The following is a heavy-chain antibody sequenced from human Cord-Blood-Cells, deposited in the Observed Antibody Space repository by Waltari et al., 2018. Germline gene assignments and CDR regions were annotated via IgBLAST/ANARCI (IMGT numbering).Heavy chain of an antibody. V-gene: IGHV1-2*04. CDR1: GYTFTGYY. D-gene: IGHD5-12*01. CDR3: ARAVSGYEYYFDY. J-gene: IGHJ4*02. CDR2: INPNSGGT. Sequence: VKKPGASVKVSCKASGYTFTGYYMHWVRQAPGQGLEWMGWINPNSGGTNYAQKFQGWVTMTRDTSISTAYMELSRLRSDDTAVYYCARAVSGYEYYFDYWGQGTLVTVSS.